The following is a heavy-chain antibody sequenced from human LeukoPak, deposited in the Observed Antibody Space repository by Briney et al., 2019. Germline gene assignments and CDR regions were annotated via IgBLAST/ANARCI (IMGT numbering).Heavy chain of an antibody. CDR1: GGSISSGGYY. CDR3: AREGADYYGSGSYLDY. V-gene: IGHV4-31*03. D-gene: IGHD3-10*01. Sequence: SETLSLTCTVSGGSISSGGYYWSWIRQHPGKGLEWIGYIYYSGSTYYNPSLKSRVTISVDTSKNQFSLKLSSVTAADAAAYYCAREGADYYGSGSYLDYWGQGTLVTVSS. J-gene: IGHJ4*02. CDR2: IYYSGST.